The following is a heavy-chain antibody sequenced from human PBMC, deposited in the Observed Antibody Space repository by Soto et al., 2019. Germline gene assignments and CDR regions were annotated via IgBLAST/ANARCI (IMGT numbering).Heavy chain of an antibody. J-gene: IGHJ5*02. CDR1: GFTFSSYA. D-gene: IGHD2-15*01. Sequence: GGSLRLSCAASGFTFSSYAMSWVRQAPGKGLEWVSAISGSGGNTYYADSVKGRFTISRDNSKNTLYLQMNSLRAEDTAVYYCAKDRSIVVVVAATQGFDPWGQGT. V-gene: IGHV3-23*01. CDR2: ISGSGGNT. CDR3: AKDRSIVVVVAATQGFDP.